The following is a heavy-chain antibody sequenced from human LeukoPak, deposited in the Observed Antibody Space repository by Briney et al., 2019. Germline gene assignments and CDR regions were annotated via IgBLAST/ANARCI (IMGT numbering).Heavy chain of an antibody. D-gene: IGHD5-24*01. V-gene: IGHV4-39*07. J-gene: IGHJ6*03. CDR1: GVSISGSGHY. CDR2: IYHSGST. Sequence: SETLSLTCAVSGVSISGSGHYWGWIRQPPGKGLEWIGNIYHSGSTNYNPSLKSRVTISVDTSKNQFSLKLSSVTAADTAVYYCARAGGGRWLQYYYYYYYMDVWGKGTTVTVSS. CDR3: ARAGGGRWLQYYYYYYYMDV.